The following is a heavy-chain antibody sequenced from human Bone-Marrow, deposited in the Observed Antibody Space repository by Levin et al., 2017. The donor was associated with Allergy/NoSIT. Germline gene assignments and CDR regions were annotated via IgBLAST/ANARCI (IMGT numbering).Heavy chain of an antibody. D-gene: IGHD3-10*01. CDR3: ARSMYFYGSGYQNSYYQGLDV. J-gene: IGHJ6*02. Sequence: ASVKVSCKASGYVFRSYGFSWVRQAPGQGLDWMGWITSYNGKTNYAQKFQGRITVTTDSSTSTTYMELRSLRSEDTAVYYCARSMYFYGSGYQNSYYQGLDVWGQGTAVIVSS. CDR1: GYVFRSYG. V-gene: IGHV1-18*01. CDR2: ITSYNGKT.